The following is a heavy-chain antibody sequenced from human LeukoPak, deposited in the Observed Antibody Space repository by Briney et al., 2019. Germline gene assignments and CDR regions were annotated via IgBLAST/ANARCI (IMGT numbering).Heavy chain of an antibody. Sequence: SVKVSCKASGHTFSSYAISWVRQAPGQGLEWMGRIIPIFGTANYAQKFQGRVTITTDESTSTAYMELSSLRSEDTAVYYCARGVAAAGTSWFDPWGQGTLVTVSS. D-gene: IGHD6-13*01. V-gene: IGHV1-69*05. CDR3: ARGVAAAGTSWFDP. CDR1: GHTFSSYA. CDR2: IIPIFGTA. J-gene: IGHJ5*02.